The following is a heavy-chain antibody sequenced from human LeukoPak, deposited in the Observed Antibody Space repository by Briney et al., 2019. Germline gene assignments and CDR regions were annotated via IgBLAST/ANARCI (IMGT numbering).Heavy chain of an antibody. D-gene: IGHD6-25*01. Sequence: SETLSLTCTVSGGSISTYYWSWIRQPPGKGLEWIGNIYYSGSTNYNPSLKSRVTISVDTSKDQFSLKLTSVTAADTAVYYCARASGPTYGSDYWGQGTLVTVSS. V-gene: IGHV4-59*01. CDR1: GGSISTYY. CDR2: IYYSGST. J-gene: IGHJ4*02. CDR3: ARASGPTYGSDY.